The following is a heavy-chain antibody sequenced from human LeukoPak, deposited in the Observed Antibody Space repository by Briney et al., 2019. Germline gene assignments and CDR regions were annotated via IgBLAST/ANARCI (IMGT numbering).Heavy chain of an antibody. J-gene: IGHJ6*03. CDR1: RYSFTSYW. CDR2: IYPGDSDT. V-gene: IGHV5-51*01. CDR3: ARRGEYCSSTSCYRYYYYMDV. Sequence: HGESLKISCKGSRYSFTSYWIGWVRQMPGKGLEWMGIIYPGDSDTRYSPSFQGQVTISADKSISTAYLQWSSLKASDTAMYYCARRGEYCSSTSCYRYYYYMDVWGKGTTVTVSS. D-gene: IGHD2-2*01.